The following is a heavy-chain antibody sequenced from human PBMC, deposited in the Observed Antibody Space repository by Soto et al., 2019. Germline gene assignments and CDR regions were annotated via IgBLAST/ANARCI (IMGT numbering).Heavy chain of an antibody. V-gene: IGHV3-23*01. Sequence: GGSLRLSCAASRFTFSLYAMYWVRQAPGKGLEWVSSISGSGDITYYADSVKGRFTISRDNSKNTLFLQMNSLRAEDTAIYYCAKAIEMDTILGYFDYWGQGALVTVSS. CDR1: RFTFSLYA. CDR2: ISGSGDIT. J-gene: IGHJ4*02. D-gene: IGHD5-18*01. CDR3: AKAIEMDTILGYFDY.